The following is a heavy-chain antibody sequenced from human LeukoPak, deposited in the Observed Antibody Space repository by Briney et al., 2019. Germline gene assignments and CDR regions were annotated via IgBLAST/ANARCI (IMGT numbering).Heavy chain of an antibody. CDR1: GFTFSSYD. J-gene: IGHJ6*02. Sequence: GGSLRLSCAASGFTFSSYDMHWVRQATGKGLEWVSAIGTAGDTYYPGSVKGRFTISRENAKNSLYLQMSSLRAEDTAVYYCARAQPWIQLFYGMDVWGQGTTVTVSS. V-gene: IGHV3-13*01. D-gene: IGHD5-18*01. CDR3: ARAQPWIQLFYGMDV. CDR2: IGTAGDT.